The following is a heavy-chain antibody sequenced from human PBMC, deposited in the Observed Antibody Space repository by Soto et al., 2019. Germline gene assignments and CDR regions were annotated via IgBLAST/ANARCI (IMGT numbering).Heavy chain of an antibody. Sequence: GESLKISCKGSGYSFASYWISWVRQMPGKGLEWMGRIDPSDSYTNYSPSFQGHVTISADKSISTAYLQWSSLKASDTAMYYCARHSGEYYYYYYGMDVWGQGTTVTVSS. J-gene: IGHJ6*02. CDR2: IDPSDSYT. V-gene: IGHV5-10-1*01. CDR3: ARHSGEYYYYYYGMDV. CDR1: GYSFASYW. D-gene: IGHD3-16*01.